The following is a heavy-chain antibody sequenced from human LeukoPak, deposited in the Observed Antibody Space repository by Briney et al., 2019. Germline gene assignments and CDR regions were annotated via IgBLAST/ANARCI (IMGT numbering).Heavy chain of an antibody. V-gene: IGHV3-21*01. CDR2: ISSSSSYI. CDR1: GFTFSSYS. J-gene: IGHJ4*02. D-gene: IGHD5-18*01. Sequence: GGSLRLSCAASGFTFSSYSMNWVRQAPGKGLEWVSSISSSSSYIYYADSVKGRFTISRDNAENSLYLQMNSLRAEDTAVYYCARVRKGEDTAMVTLFDYWGQGTLVTVSS. CDR3: ARVRKGEDTAMVTLFDY.